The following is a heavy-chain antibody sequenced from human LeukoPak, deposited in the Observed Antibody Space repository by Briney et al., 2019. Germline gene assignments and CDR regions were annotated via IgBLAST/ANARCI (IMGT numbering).Heavy chain of an antibody. CDR2: IIPILGIA. D-gene: IGHD2-2*01. V-gene: IGHV1-69*04. J-gene: IGHJ6*02. CDR3: ATESGEYCSSTSRYGYYYYGMDV. Sequence: SVRVSCKASGGTFSSYAISWVRQAPGQGLEWMGRIIPILGIANYAQKFQGRVTITADKSTSTAYMELSSLRSEDTAVYYCATESGEYCSSTSRYGYYYYGMDVWGQGTTVTVSS. CDR1: GGTFSSYA.